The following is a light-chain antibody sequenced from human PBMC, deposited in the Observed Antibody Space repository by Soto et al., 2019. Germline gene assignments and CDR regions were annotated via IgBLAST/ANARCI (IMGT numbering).Light chain of an antibody. V-gene: IGLV2-11*01. CDR2: DVS. J-gene: IGLJ1*01. Sequence: QSALTQPRSVSGSLGQSVTISCTGTSSDVGTYNCVSWYQQHPGKAPKVMIYDVSERPSGVPDRFSGSKSGNTASLTISGLQAEDEADYYCCSYAGSPRYVLGTGTKLTV. CDR1: SSDVGTYNC. CDR3: CSYAGSPRYV.